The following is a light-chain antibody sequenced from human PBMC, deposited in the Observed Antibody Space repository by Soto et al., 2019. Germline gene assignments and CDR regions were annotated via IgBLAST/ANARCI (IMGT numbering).Light chain of an antibody. CDR3: CSYTTSNTRQIV. J-gene: IGLJ1*01. CDR1: SSDVGGYNY. Sequence: QSVLTQPASVSGSPGQSITISCTGTSSDVGGYNYVSWYQQHPGKAPKFMIYDVSSRPSGVSNRFSGSKSGNTAPLTISGLQAEDEADYYCCSYTTSNTRQIVFGTGTKVTVL. CDR2: DVS. V-gene: IGLV2-14*03.